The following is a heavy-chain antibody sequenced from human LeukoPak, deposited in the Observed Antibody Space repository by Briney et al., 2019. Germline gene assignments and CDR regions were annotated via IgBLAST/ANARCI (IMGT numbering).Heavy chain of an antibody. D-gene: IGHD6-19*01. Sequence: KPSETLSLTHSVSGDSISNYYWSWIRQSPGKELEWIGYMYNRGSTIYNPSLKSRVTISTDTSKNQFSLRLTSVTAADTAVYYCARAEKAVTGTLDSWGQGTLITVSS. CDR2: MYNRGST. CDR3: ARAEKAVTGTLDS. V-gene: IGHV4-59*01. CDR1: GDSISNYY. J-gene: IGHJ4*02.